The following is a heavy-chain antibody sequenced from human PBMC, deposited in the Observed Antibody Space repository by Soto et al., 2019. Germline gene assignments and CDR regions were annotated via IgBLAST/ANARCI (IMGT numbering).Heavy chain of an antibody. D-gene: IGHD6-19*01. J-gene: IGHJ6*02. Sequence: TLSLTCAVYGGSFSGYYWSWIRQPPGKGLEWIGEINHSGSTNYNPSLKSRVTISVDTSKNQFSLKLSSVTAADTAVYYCARGYGSSSGWFTNYYYGMDVWGQGTTVTVSS. CDR2: INHSGST. V-gene: IGHV4-34*01. CDR3: ARGYGSSSGWFTNYYYGMDV. CDR1: GGSFSGYY.